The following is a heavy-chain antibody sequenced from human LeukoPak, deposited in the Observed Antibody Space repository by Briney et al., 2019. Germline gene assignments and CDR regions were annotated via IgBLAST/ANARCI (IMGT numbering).Heavy chain of an antibody. CDR3: ARESGYSNSEDY. J-gene: IGHJ4*02. CDR1: GFPFSSYA. CDR2: ISNSDDST. D-gene: IGHD4-11*01. V-gene: IGHV3-23*01. Sequence: PGGSLRLSCAASGFPFSSYAMSWVRQAPGKGLEWVSTISNSDDSTYYADSVKGRFTISRDNAKNTLYLQMNSLRAEDTAVYYCARESGYSNSEDYWGQGTLVTVSS.